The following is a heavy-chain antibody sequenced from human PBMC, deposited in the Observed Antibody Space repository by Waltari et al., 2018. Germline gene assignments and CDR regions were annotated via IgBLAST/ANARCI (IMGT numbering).Heavy chain of an antibody. V-gene: IGHV4-34*01. Sequence: QVQLQQWGAGLLTPSEPLSLTCAVYGGSFSGYYWSWIRQPPGKGLEWIGEINHSGSTNYNPSLKSRVTISVDTSKNQFSLKLSSVTAADTAVYYCARVSYGEFQHWGQGTLVTVSS. J-gene: IGHJ1*01. CDR1: GGSFSGYY. CDR3: ARVSYGEFQH. D-gene: IGHD4-17*01. CDR2: INHSGST.